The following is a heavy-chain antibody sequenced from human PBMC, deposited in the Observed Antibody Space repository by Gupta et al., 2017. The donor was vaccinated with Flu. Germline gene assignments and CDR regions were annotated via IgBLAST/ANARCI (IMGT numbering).Heavy chain of an antibody. CDR3: SRVIKGMSFVGSSRFDY. J-gene: IGHJ4*02. CDR1: GYTFTGYY. D-gene: IGHD1-26*01. V-gene: IGHV1-2*02. Sequence: QVQLVQSGAEVKKPGASVQVSCKASGYTFTGYYMHWVRQAPGQGLEWMGWINPNSGGTNYAQKFQGRVTMTRDTSISTAYMELSRLRSDVTAVYYCSRVIKGMSFVGSSRFDYWGQGTLVTVSS. CDR2: INPNSGGT.